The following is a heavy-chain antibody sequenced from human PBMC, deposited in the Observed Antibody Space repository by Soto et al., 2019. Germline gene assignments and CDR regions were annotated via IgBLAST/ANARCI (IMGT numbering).Heavy chain of an antibody. Sequence: QVQLVESGGGVVQPGRSLRLSCAASGFTFSSYAMHWVRQAPGKGLEWVAVISYDGSNKYYADSVKGRFTISRDNSKNTLYLQMNSLRAEDTAVYYGARDGSVGATTVPVYWGRGTLVTVCS. J-gene: IGHJ4*02. V-gene: IGHV3-30-3*01. D-gene: IGHD1-26*01. CDR3: ARDGSVGATTVPVY. CDR1: GFTFSSYA. CDR2: ISYDGSNK.